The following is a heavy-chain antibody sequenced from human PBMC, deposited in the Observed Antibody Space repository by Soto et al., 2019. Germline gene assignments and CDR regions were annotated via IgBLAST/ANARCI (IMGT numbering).Heavy chain of an antibody. D-gene: IGHD2-15*01. V-gene: IGHV4-31*03. J-gene: IGHJ6*02. CDR2: IYDSRST. Sequence: QMQLQESGPGLVKPSQTLSLTCTVSGGSISSGDYYWTWIRQHPGKGLEWIGYIYDSRSTYYNPSLKSRLTISVDTSKNQFSLKLSSVSAADTAVYYCARERTDATGVFGMDVWGQGTTVTVSS. CDR3: ARERTDATGVFGMDV. CDR1: GGSISSGDYY.